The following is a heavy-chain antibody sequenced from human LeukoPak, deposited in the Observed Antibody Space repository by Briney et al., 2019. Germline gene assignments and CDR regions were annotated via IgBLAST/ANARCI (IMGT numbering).Heavy chain of an antibody. D-gene: IGHD3-3*01. CDR2: ISSSSSTI. Sequence: GGSLRLSCAASGFTFSSYSMNWVRQAPGKGLEWVSYISSSSSTIYYADSVKGRFTISRDTSKNTLYLQMNSLRAEDTAVYYCAKETSYDFWSGYPYYFDYWGQGTLVTVSS. CDR1: GFTFSSYS. J-gene: IGHJ4*02. CDR3: AKETSYDFWSGYPYYFDY. V-gene: IGHV3-48*01.